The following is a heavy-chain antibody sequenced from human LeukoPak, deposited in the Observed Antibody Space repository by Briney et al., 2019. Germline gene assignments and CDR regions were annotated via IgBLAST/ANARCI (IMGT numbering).Heavy chain of an antibody. D-gene: IGHD2-21*01. V-gene: IGHV3-21*01. CDR1: GFTFSSYS. CDR2: ISSSSSYI. J-gene: IGHJ4*02. CDR3: AKGHLSILFPFDN. Sequence: GGSLRLSCAASGFTFSSYSMNWVRQAPGKGLEWVSSISSSSSYIYHADSVKGRFTISRDNVKNSLYLQMNSLRAEDTAVYYCAKGHLSILFPFDNWGQGTLVTVSS.